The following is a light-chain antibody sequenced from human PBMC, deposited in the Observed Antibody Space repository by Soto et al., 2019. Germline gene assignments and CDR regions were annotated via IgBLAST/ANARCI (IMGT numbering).Light chain of an antibody. J-gene: IGKJ1*01. CDR1: QGISSA. Sequence: AIQLTQSPSSLSASVGDRVTITCRASQGISSALAWYQQKPGKAPKLLIYDASSLESGVPSRFSGSGSGTDFTLTISSLQPEDFATYYCQQRSNWPPEWTFGQGTKVEIK. V-gene: IGKV1D-13*01. CDR3: QQRSNWPPEWT. CDR2: DAS.